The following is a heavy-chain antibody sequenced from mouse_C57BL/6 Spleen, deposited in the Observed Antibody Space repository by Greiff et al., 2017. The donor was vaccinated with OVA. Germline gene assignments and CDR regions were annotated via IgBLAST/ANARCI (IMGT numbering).Heavy chain of an antibody. V-gene: IGHV1-64*01. CDR1: GYTFTSYW. D-gene: IGHD2-9*01. J-gene: IGHJ2*01. CDR2: IHPNSGST. CDR3: APTMVTTGFDY. Sequence: QVHVKQSGAELVKPGASVKLSCKASGYTFTSYWMHWVKQRPGQGLEWIGMIHPNSGSTNDNEKFKSKATLTADKSSSTAYMQLRSLTSEDSAVYYGAPTMVTTGFDYWGQGTTLTVSS.